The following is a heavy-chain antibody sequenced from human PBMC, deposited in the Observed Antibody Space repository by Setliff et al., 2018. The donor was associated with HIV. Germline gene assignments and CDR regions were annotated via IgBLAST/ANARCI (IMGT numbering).Heavy chain of an antibody. D-gene: IGHD3-3*01. CDR1: GVSISDNNW. V-gene: IGHV4-4*02. CDR2: VYHTGST. Sequence: SETLSLTWDVSGVSISDNNWWSWVRQPPGRGLEWIGEVYHTGSTNYNPSLKSRVITSIDKSKNQFSLKIGSVTAADTAVYYCARRPLFGVVIASVAKMEFDYWGQGTLVTVSS. CDR3: ARRPLFGVVIASVAKMEFDY. J-gene: IGHJ4*02.